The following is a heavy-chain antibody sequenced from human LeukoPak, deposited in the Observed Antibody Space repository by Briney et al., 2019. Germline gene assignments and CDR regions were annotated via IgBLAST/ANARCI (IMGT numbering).Heavy chain of an antibody. D-gene: IGHD2/OR15-2a*01. CDR2: TIPTLGTS. Sequence: SVKVSCKGSGVSFNKFAFNWVRPAPGHGLEWMGRTIPTLGTSVYAQKFQGRVTMTADESTTTAYMEVSGLRSEDTAVYFCASPHDIYFSQHMDVWGQGTTVTVSS. CDR1: GVSFNKFA. CDR3: ASPHDIYFSQHMDV. V-gene: IGHV1-69*11. J-gene: IGHJ6*02.